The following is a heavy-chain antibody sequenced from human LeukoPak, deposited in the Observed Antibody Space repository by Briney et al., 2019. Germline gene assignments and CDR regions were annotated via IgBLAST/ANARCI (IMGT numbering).Heavy chain of an antibody. Sequence: SETLSLTCTVSGGSISSSSYYWGWIRQPPGKGLEWIGSIYYSGSTYYNPSLKSRVTISVDTSKNQFSLKLSSVTAADTAVYYCAYGSGSYYTLDYWGQGTLVTVSS. D-gene: IGHD3-10*01. CDR3: AYGSGSYYTLDY. V-gene: IGHV4-39*07. CDR2: IYYSGST. CDR1: GGSISSSSYY. J-gene: IGHJ4*02.